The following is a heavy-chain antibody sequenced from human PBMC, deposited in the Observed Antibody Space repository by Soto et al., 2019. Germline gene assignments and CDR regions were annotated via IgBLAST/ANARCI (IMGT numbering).Heavy chain of an antibody. V-gene: IGHV4-4*02. CDR3: ARNIAAHYYMDV. D-gene: IGHD6-13*01. J-gene: IGHJ6*03. CDR2: IYHSGST. Sequence: SETLSLTCAVYGGSFSSNWWSWVRQPPGKGLEWIGEIYHSGSTNYNPSLKSRVTISVDKSKNQFSLKLSSVTAADTAVYYWARNIAAHYYMDVWGKGTTVTVSS. CDR1: GGSFSSNW.